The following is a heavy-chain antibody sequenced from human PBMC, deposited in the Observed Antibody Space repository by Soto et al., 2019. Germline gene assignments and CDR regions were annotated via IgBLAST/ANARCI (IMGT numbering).Heavy chain of an antibody. CDR1: GFTFSSYA. V-gene: IGHV3-30-3*01. D-gene: IGHD3-22*01. CDR3: ARDYDRFNRGDGFSMDV. J-gene: IGHJ6*01. Sequence: QVQLVESGGGVVQPGRSLRLSCAASGFTFSSYAMHWVRQAPGKGLEWVAVISYDGSNKYYADSVKGRFTISRDNSKNTLYLQMNSLRAEDTAVYYCARDYDRFNRGDGFSMDVW. CDR2: ISYDGSNK.